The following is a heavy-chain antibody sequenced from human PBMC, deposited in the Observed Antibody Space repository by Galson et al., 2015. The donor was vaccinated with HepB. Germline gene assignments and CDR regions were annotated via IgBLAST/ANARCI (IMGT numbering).Heavy chain of an antibody. D-gene: IGHD3-10*01. CDR3: ARVALWFGDYSYYGMDV. CDR1: GFTFSSYA. J-gene: IGHJ6*02. V-gene: IGHV3-30-3*01. Sequence: SLRLSCAASGFTFSSYAMHWVRQAPGKGLEWVAVISYDGSNKYYADSVKGRFTISRDNSKNTLYLQMNSLRAEDTAVYYCARVALWFGDYSYYGMDVWGQGTTVTVSS. CDR2: ISYDGSNK.